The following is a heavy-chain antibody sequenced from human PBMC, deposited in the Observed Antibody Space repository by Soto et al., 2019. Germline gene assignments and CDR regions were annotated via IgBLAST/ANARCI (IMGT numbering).Heavy chain of an antibody. Sequence: GGSLRLSCAASGFTFSSYAMSWVRQAPGKGLEWVSAISGSGGSTYYADSVKGRFTISRDNSKNTLYLQMNSLRAEDTAVYYCANFYGLGNSYYCMDFWGKGITVTVSS. CDR2: ISGSGGST. D-gene: IGHD3-10*01. V-gene: IGHV3-23*01. CDR3: ANFYGLGNSYYCMDF. CDR1: GFTFSSYA. J-gene: IGHJ6*03.